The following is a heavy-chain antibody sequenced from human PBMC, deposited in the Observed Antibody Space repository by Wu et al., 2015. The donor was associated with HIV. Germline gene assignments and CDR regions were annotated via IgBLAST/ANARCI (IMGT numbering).Heavy chain of an antibody. CDR2: INPNSGGT. V-gene: IGHV1-2*02. CDR3: ANANYGSGSYYNSYYYYGMDV. CDR1: GYTFTGYY. Sequence: QVQLVQSGAEVKKPGASVKVSCKASGYTFTGYYMHWVRQAPGQGLEWMGWINPNSGGTNYAQKFQGRVTMTRDTSISTAYMELSRLRSDDTAVYYCANANYGSGSYYNSYYYYGMDVWGQGTTVTVSS. J-gene: IGHJ6*02. D-gene: IGHD3-10*01.